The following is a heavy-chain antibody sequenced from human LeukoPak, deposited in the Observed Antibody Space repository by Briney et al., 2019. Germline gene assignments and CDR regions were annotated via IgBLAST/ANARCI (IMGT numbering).Heavy chain of an antibody. CDR1: GFSFSAYN. CDR2: ISTSSNYI. Sequence: PGGSLRLSCAASGFSFSAYNMNWVRQPPGKGLEWVSSISTSSNYISYADSVEGRYSIARDNPKNSLDMHMNRLRGEGPGVSYCARDELHSSWLDYWGQGTLIPVSS. D-gene: IGHD6-13*01. CDR3: ARDELHSSWLDY. J-gene: IGHJ4*02. V-gene: IGHV3-21*01.